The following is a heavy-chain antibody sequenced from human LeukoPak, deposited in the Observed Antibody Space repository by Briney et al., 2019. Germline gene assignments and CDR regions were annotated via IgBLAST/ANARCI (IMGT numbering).Heavy chain of an antibody. Sequence: GGSLRLSCAASGFTFSSHAMNWVRQAPGKGLEWVSSINSNGNKIYYADSVRGRFTVSRDNAGNSLSLQMDSLRAEDTAVYYCAKLIGQEGATGDYWGQGTLVTVSS. CDR3: AKLIGQEGATGDY. CDR2: INSNGNKI. CDR1: GFTFSSHA. D-gene: IGHD1-14*01. V-gene: IGHV3-21*04. J-gene: IGHJ4*02.